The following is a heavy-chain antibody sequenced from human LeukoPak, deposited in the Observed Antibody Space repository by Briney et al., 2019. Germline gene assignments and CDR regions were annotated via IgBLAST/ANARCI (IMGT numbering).Heavy chain of an antibody. V-gene: IGHV1-69*05. D-gene: IGHD4-17*01. CDR2: IIPIFGKE. Sequence: VKSSCKAPGGTFSSYASSWLRQAPGQGLEWMRRIIPIFGKENYAQTFQGRVTITTDESTSTAYMELSSLRSEDTAVYYCASRANYGDYGLDYWGQGTLVTVSS. CDR1: GGTFSSYA. CDR3: ASRANYGDYGLDY. J-gene: IGHJ4*02.